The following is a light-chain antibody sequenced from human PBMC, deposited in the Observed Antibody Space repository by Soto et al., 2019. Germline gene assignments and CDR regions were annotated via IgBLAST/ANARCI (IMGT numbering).Light chain of an antibody. Sequence: QSALTQPPSASGSPGQSVTISCTGTSSDIGAYNYVSWYQQHPGKAPKLMIHEVSKRPSGVPDRFSGSKSGNTASLTVSGLHAEDEADDYCSSYAGSNDRWVFGGGTKVTVL. CDR3: SSYAGSNDRWV. CDR1: SSDIGAYNY. J-gene: IGLJ3*02. CDR2: EVS. V-gene: IGLV2-8*01.